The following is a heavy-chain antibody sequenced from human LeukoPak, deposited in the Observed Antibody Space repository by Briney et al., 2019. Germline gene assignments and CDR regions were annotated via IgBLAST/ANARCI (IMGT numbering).Heavy chain of an antibody. Sequence: ASVKVSCKASGGTFSSYAISWVRQAPGQGLEWMGGIIPIFGTANYAQKFQGRVTITADESTSTAYMELSSLRSEDTAVYYCAGGRVGATHDYWGQGTLVTVSS. J-gene: IGHJ4*02. V-gene: IGHV1-69*13. CDR1: GGTFSSYA. CDR3: AGGRVGATHDY. D-gene: IGHD1-26*01. CDR2: IIPIFGTA.